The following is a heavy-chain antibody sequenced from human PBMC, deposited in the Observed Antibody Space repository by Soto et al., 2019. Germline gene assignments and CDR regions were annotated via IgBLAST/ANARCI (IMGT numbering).Heavy chain of an antibody. CDR3: ARGIATGQLDP. CDR1: GYTFTRYT. CDR2: INPVNGNT. J-gene: IGHJ5*02. D-gene: IGHD2-15*01. V-gene: IGHV1-3*01. Sequence: QVQLVQSGAEVKKPGASVKISCKASGYTFTRYTMNWVRQAPGQRLEWMGWINPVNGNTKSSHKFQDRVIITRDTSASTAYMGLSSLRSEDTVVYYCARGIATGQLDPWGQGALVTVSS.